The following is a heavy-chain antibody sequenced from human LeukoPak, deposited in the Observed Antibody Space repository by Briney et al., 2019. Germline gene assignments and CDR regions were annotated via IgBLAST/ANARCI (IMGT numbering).Heavy chain of an antibody. D-gene: IGHD6-19*01. CDR3: AKEATARKWLVWGNFDH. Sequence: PGGSLRLSCVGSGFTFNNYAMSWVRQAPGKGLEWVAAIGGSGRSTYDADSVRGRFTVSRDNSKNTLYLQMNNLRVEDTAVYLCAKEATARKWLVWGNFDHWGQGTQVTVS. CDR1: GFTFNNYA. V-gene: IGHV3-23*01. CDR2: IGGSGRST. J-gene: IGHJ4*02.